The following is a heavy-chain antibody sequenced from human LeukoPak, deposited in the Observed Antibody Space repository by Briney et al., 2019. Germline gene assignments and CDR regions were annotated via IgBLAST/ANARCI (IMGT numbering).Heavy chain of an antibody. V-gene: IGHV3-74*01. J-gene: IGHJ3*02. CDR1: GFTFSNYW. Sequence: GGSLRLSCAASGFTFSNYWMHWVRQAPGKGLVWVSRINSDGINTSYADSVKGRFTISRDNAKNSLYLQMNSLRAEDTAVYYCARAEGYYDSSGYTPRRGHAFDIWGQGTMVTVSS. D-gene: IGHD3-22*01. CDR3: ARAEGYYDSSGYTPRRGHAFDI. CDR2: INSDGINT.